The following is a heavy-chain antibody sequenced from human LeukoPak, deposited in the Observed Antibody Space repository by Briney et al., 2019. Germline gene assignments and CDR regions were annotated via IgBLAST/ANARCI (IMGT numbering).Heavy chain of an antibody. Sequence: SVKVSCKASGGTFSSYAISWVRQAPGQGLEWMGRIIPIFGTANYAQKFQGRVTITTDESTSTAYMELSSLRSEDTAVYYCASREVTQMWFGELLYWGQGTLVTVSS. CDR1: GGTFSSYA. D-gene: IGHD3-10*01. CDR3: ASREVTQMWFGELLY. CDR2: IIPIFGTA. V-gene: IGHV1-69*05. J-gene: IGHJ4*02.